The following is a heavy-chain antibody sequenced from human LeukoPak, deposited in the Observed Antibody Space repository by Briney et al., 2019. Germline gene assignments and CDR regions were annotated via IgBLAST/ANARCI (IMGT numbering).Heavy chain of an antibody. Sequence: GGSLRLSCASSGFTFSTYWMNWVRQAPGKGLEWVSYISSSSSTIYYADSVKGRFTISRDNAKNSLYLQMNSLRAEDTAVYYCARDVPPHDYWGQGTLVTVSS. J-gene: IGHJ4*02. V-gene: IGHV3-48*04. CDR2: ISSSSSTI. CDR3: ARDVPPHDY. CDR1: GFTFSTYW.